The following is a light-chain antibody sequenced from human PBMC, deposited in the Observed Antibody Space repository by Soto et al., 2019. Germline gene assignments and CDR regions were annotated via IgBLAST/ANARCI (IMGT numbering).Light chain of an antibody. Sequence: QSALTQPASVSGSPGQSITISCIGGSSDIGSFDLVSWYQQHPGKVPKLLIYQDSKRPSGVPDRFSGSKSGNTASLTVSGLQAADEADYFCKSYAGSNTYVFGSGTKLTVL. CDR2: QDS. J-gene: IGLJ1*01. CDR3: KSYAGSNTYV. CDR1: SSDIGSFDL. V-gene: IGLV2-14*02.